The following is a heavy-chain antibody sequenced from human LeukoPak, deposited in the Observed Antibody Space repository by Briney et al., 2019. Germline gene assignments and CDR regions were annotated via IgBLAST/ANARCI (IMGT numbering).Heavy chain of an antibody. CDR1: GFIFSSYS. V-gene: IGHV3-23*01. D-gene: IGHD5-18*01. J-gene: IGHJ4*02. Sequence: QPGGSLRLSCAASGFIFSSYSMNWVRQAPGKGLEWVSAISGSGGSTYYADSVKGRFTISRDNSKNTLYLQMNSLRPEDTAVYYCAKGGSYGYYFDYWGQGTLVTVSS. CDR3: AKGGSYGYYFDY. CDR2: ISGSGGST.